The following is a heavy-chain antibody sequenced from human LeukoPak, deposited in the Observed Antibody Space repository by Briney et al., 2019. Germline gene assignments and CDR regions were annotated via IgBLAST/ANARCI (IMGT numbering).Heavy chain of an antibody. D-gene: IGHD3-22*01. J-gene: IGHJ3*02. CDR1: GFTVSSIH. CDR2: ADTGGNS. Sequence: GGSLRLSCAASGFTVSSIHMIWVRQAPGKGLEWVSVADTGGNSHYAVSVKCRFFFSRDISKHTVYLQMTSLRAEDSALYYCARGGRGSAAVVAPRSFDIWGQGPMVTVSS. CDR3: ARGGRGSAAVVAPRSFDI. V-gene: IGHV3-53*01.